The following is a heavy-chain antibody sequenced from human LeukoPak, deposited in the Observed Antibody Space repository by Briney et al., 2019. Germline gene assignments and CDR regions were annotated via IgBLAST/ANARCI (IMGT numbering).Heavy chain of an antibody. J-gene: IGHJ3*02. D-gene: IGHD6-13*01. V-gene: IGHV1-2*06. CDR3: ARSGSGSSWFGGTLWAFDI. CDR1: GYTFTGYH. Sequence: GASVKVSCKTSGYTFTGYHIHWVRQAPGQGLEWMGRIIPKSGDANYAQQFQGRIIMTRETSSNTVYMEVIRQKSDDTAVYYCARSGSGSSWFGGTLWAFDIWGQGTMVTVSS. CDR2: IIPKSGDA.